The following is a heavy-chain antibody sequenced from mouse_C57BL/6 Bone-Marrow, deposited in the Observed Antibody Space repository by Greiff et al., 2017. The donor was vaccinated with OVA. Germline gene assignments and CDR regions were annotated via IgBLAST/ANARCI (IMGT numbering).Heavy chain of an antibody. CDR3: AREGRCYAMDY. J-gene: IGHJ4*01. V-gene: IGHV3-6*01. Sequence: VQLKESGPGLVKPSQSLSLTCSVTGYSITSGYYWNWIRQFPGNKLEWMGYISYDGSNNYNPSLKNRISITRDTSKNQFFLKLNSVTTEDTATYYCAREGRCYAMDYWGQGTSVTVSS. CDR1: GYSITSGYY. CDR2: ISYDGSN.